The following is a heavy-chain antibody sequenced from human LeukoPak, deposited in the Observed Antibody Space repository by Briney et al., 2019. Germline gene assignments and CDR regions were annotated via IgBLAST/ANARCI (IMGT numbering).Heavy chain of an antibody. Sequence: ASVKVSCKASGYTFTSYDINWVRQATGQGLEWMGWMNPNNGNTDYAQKFQGRVTMTRNTSISTAYMELSSLRSEDTAVYYCARGGSGYTIFGVVIGYYGMDVWGQGTTVTVSS. J-gene: IGHJ6*02. CDR3: ARGGSGYTIFGVVIGYYGMDV. V-gene: IGHV1-8*01. D-gene: IGHD3-3*01. CDR1: GYTFTSYD. CDR2: MNPNNGNT.